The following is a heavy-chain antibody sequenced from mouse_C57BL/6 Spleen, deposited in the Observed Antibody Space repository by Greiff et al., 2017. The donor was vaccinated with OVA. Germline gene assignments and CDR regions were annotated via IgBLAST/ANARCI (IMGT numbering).Heavy chain of an antibody. V-gene: IGHV1-63*01. J-gene: IGHJ2*01. D-gene: IGHD2-5*01. CDR3: ARSGDSNYEGHFDY. Sequence: QVQLQQSGAELVRPGTSVKMSCKASGYTFTNYWIGWAKQRPGHGLEWIGDIYPGGGYTNYNEKFKGKATLTADKSSSTAYMQFSSLTSEDSAIYYCARSGDSNYEGHFDYWGQGTTRTVSS. CDR2: IYPGGGYT. CDR1: GYTFTNYW.